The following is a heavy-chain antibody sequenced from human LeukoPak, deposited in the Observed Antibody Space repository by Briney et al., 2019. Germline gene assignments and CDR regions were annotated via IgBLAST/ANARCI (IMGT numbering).Heavy chain of an antibody. CDR1: GFTVSDNY. Sequence: GGSLRLSCAASGFTVSDNYMSWVRQAPGKGLEWVSVIYSRGDTYYADSVEGRFTISKDNSKNTLFLQMNSLRVEDTAVYYCARVSDCSSTSCPPTYWGQGTLVTVSS. V-gene: IGHV3-53*01. CDR2: IYSRGDT. CDR3: ARVSDCSSTSCPPTY. D-gene: IGHD2-2*01. J-gene: IGHJ4*02.